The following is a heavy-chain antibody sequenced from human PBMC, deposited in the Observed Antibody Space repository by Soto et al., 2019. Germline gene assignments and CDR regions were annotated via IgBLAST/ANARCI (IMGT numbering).Heavy chain of an antibody. V-gene: IGHV1-18*01. Sequence: ASVKVSCKASGYTFTSYGISWVRQAPGQGLEWMGWISAYNGNTNYAQKLQGRVTMTTDTSTSTAYMELRSLRSDDTAVYYCARISGIAVARDAFDIWGQGTMVTVSS. J-gene: IGHJ3*02. CDR2: ISAYNGNT. CDR3: ARISGIAVARDAFDI. CDR1: GYTFTSYG. D-gene: IGHD6-19*01.